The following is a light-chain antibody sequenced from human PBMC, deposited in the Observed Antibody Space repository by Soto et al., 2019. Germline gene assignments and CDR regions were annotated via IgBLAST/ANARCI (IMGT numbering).Light chain of an antibody. CDR3: QSHDSGLSGVV. CDR2: GNS. J-gene: IGLJ2*01. V-gene: IGLV1-40*01. CDR1: TSNIGAGYD. Sequence: QSVLTQPPSVSGAPGQRVTISCTGSTSNIGAGYDVHWYQQLPGTAPKLLIYGNSNRPSGVPDRFSRSKSGTSASLAITGLQTEDEADYYCQSHDSGLSGVVFGGGTKVTVL.